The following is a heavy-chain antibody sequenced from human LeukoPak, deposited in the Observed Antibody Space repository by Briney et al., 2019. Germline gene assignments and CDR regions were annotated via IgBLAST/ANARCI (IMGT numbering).Heavy chain of an antibody. D-gene: IGHD5-18*01. V-gene: IGHV1-69*06. J-gene: IGHJ6*03. Sequence: SVKVSCKASGGTFSSYAISWVRQAPGQGLEWMGGIIPIFGTANYAQKFQGRVTITADKSTSTAYMELSSLRSEDTAVYYCARGSDTAMDQWYYKAYYCYYYYMDVWGKGTTVTVSS. CDR2: IIPIFGTA. CDR3: ARGSDTAMDQWYYKAYYCYYYYMDV. CDR1: GGTFSSYA.